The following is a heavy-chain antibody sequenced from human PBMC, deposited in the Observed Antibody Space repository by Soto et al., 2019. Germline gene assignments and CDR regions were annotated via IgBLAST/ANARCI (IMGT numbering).Heavy chain of an antibody. CDR3: ARDFTPAGAFDI. CDR2: IKQDGSEK. V-gene: IGHV3-7*01. Sequence: VGSLRLSCAASGFTFSSYGMHWVRQAPGKGLEWVANIKQDGSEKYYVDSVKGRFTISRDNAKNSLYLQMNSLRAEDTAVYYCARDFTPAGAFDIWGQGTMVTVSS. J-gene: IGHJ3*02. CDR1: GFTFSSYG.